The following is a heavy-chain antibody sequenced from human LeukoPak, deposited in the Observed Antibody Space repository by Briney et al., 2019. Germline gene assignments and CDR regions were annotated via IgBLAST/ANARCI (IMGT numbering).Heavy chain of an antibody. V-gene: IGHV4-59*01. CDR1: GGSISSYY. Sequence: PSETLSLTCTVSGGSISSYYRSWVRQAPGKGLEWVGYIYNRGSTNYNPSLKSRVTISVDTSKNQFSLKLRSVTAADTAVYYCARDRPGIAVAGDAFDIWGQGTMVTVSS. CDR3: ARDRPGIAVAGDAFDI. J-gene: IGHJ3*02. CDR2: IYNRGST. D-gene: IGHD6-19*01.